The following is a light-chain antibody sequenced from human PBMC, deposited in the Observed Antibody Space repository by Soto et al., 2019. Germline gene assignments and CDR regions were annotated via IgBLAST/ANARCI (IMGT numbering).Light chain of an antibody. J-gene: IGKJ1*01. CDR2: KAS. Sequence: DIQMTQSPSTLSTSVGDRVTITCRSSQSISNWLAWYQQKPGKAPSLLIYKASSLESGVPSSFSGSGSGTEFTLTISSLQPDEFATYYCQQYNSSFGQGTKVDIK. V-gene: IGKV1-5*03. CDR1: QSISNW. CDR3: QQYNSS.